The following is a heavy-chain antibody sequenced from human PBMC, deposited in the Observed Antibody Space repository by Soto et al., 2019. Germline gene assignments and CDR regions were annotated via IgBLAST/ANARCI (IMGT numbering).Heavy chain of an antibody. J-gene: IGHJ4*02. CDR3: ARDLDDILTGPQPFAY. CDR1: GYTFTSYG. D-gene: IGHD3-9*01. Sequence: ASVKVSCKASGYTFTSYGISWVRQAPGQGLEWMGWISAYNGNTNYAQKLQGRVTMTTDTSTSTAYMELRSLRSDDTAVYYCARDLDDILTGPQPFAYWGQGSLVTVSS. V-gene: IGHV1-18*01. CDR2: ISAYNGNT.